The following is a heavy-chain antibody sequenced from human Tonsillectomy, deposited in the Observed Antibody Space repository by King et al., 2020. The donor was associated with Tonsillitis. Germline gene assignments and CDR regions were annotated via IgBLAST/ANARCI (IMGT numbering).Heavy chain of an antibody. J-gene: IGHJ1*01. CDR2: INPDSGDT. V-gene: IGHV1-2*02. Sequence: HVQLVQSGAQLRKPGASVTVSCRTSGDTFTGHFVHWVRQAPGQGLEWMGWINPDSGDTNYAQEFRGRVTLSGDVSSTTAYMGLSSLRPDDTAVYFCVGNAMESDNSAYRDFRHWGQGTLVTVSS. CDR1: GDTFTGHF. CDR3: VGNAMESDNSAYRDFRH. D-gene: IGHD3-22*01.